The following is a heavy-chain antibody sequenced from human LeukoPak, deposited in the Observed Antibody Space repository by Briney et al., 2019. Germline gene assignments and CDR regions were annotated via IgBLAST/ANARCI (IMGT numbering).Heavy chain of an antibody. CDR3: ARGHIGLASYCSSTSCYTARYYYGMDV. CDR2: INPNSGGT. CDR1: GYTFTGYY. V-gene: IGHV1-2*02. J-gene: IGHJ6*02. Sequence: ASVKVSCKAFGYTFTGYYMHWVRQAPGQGLEWMGWINPNSGGTNYAQKFQGRVTMTRDTSISTAYMELSRLGSDDTAVYYCARGHIGLASYCSSTSCYTARYYYGMDVWGQGTTVTVSS. D-gene: IGHD2-2*02.